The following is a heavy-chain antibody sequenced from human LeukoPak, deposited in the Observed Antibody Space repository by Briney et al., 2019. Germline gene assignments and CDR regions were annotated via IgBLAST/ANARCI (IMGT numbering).Heavy chain of an antibody. CDR2: ISSSGSTI. Sequence: GGSLRLSCAASGFTFSSYEMNWVRQAPGKGLEWVSYISSSGSTIYYADSVKGRVTISRDNAKNSLYLQMNSLRAEDTAVYYCARGPPDYGDYAFGYWGQGTLVTVSS. CDR3: ARGPPDYGDYAFGY. D-gene: IGHD4-17*01. CDR1: GFTFSSYE. V-gene: IGHV3-48*03. J-gene: IGHJ4*02.